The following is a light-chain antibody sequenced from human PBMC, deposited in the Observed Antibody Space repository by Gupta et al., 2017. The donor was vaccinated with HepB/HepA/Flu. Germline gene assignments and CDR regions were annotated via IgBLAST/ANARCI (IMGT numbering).Light chain of an antibody. CDR1: NIGSKS. V-gene: IGLV3-21*03. CDR3: QVRDSNSDLWV. Sequence: SYVLTQLPSVSVAPGKTAGITCGGNNIGSKSVHWYQQKPGQAPVLVVYDDNDRPSGLPERFSGSNSGNTATLTISRVEAGDEADYYCQVRDSNSDLWVFGGGTKLTVL. CDR2: DDN. J-gene: IGLJ3*02.